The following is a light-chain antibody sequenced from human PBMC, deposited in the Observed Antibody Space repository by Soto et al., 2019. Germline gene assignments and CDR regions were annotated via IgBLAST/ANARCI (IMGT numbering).Light chain of an antibody. J-gene: IGKJ1*01. CDR1: QYISSY. Sequence: DIQMTQSPSSLSASVGDRVTITCRASQYISSYLNWYQQKPGKAPKLLIYASSSLESGVPSSFRGSGSGTDFTLTISSLQPEDFAAYYCQQSYSTPWTFGQGTKVEIK. CDR2: ASS. CDR3: QQSYSTPWT. V-gene: IGKV1-39*01.